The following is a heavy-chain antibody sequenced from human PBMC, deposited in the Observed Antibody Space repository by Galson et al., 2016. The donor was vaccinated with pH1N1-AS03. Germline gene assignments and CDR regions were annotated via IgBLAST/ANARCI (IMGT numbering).Heavy chain of an antibody. CDR2: IYYSGST. CDR3: ARRGGSGAPLFDY. V-gene: IGHV4-59*08. D-gene: IGHD6-19*01. Sequence: ETLSLTCTVSGGSISSYYWSWIRQPPGKGLEWIGYIYYSGSTNYNPSLKSRVIMSVDTSKNQLSLKLTSVTAADTAVYYCARRGGSGAPLFDYWGQGTLVTVSS. CDR1: GGSISSYY. J-gene: IGHJ4*02.